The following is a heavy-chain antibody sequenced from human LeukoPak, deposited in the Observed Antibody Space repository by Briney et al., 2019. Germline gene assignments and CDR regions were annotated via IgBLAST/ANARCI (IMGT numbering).Heavy chain of an antibody. CDR3: ARHQGSGTYPLDY. J-gene: IGHJ4*02. CDR2: INHSGST. V-gene: IGHV4-34*01. CDR1: GGSFSGYY. Sequence: PSETLSLTCAVYGGSFSGYYWSWLRQPPGKGLEWIGEINHSGSTNYNPSLKSRVTISVDTSKNQFSLRLSSVTAADTALYYCARHQGSGTYPLDYWGQGTLVTVSA. D-gene: IGHD3-10*01.